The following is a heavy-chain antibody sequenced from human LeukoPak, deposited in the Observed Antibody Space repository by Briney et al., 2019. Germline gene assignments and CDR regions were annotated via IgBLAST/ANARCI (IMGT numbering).Heavy chain of an antibody. CDR2: IKSKAGGGTP. D-gene: IGHD6-13*01. CDR1: GFTSIDAW. V-gene: IGHV3-15*01. Sequence: GGSLRLSCAASGFTSIDAWMSWVRQAPGKGLEWVDRIKSKAGGGTPDYAAPVKGRFTISRDDSQNTLYVQMDSLTTDDTAVYYCATIRDSSSWAFDYWGQGTLVTVSS. CDR3: ATIRDSSSWAFDY. J-gene: IGHJ4*02.